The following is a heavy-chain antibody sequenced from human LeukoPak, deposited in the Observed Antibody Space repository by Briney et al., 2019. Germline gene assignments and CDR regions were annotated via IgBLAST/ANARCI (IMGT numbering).Heavy chain of an antibody. CDR3: ARDLGGGWYFN. CDR2: INSDGSST. D-gene: IGHD2-15*01. J-gene: IGHJ4*02. Sequence: QPGGSLRLSCAASGFTFSSYWMHWVRQVPGKGLVWVSHINSDGSSTNYADSVKGRFTISRDNAKNTLYLQMSSLRAEDTAVYYCARDLGGGWYFNWGQGTLVTVSS. V-gene: IGHV3-74*01. CDR1: GFTFSSYW.